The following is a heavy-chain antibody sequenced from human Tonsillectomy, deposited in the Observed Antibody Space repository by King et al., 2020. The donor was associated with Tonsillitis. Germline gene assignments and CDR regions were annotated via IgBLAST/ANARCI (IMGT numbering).Heavy chain of an antibody. J-gene: IGHJ4*02. CDR3: ARTSTWSIGYDFDY. D-gene: IGHD3-16*01. CDR2: IWYDGGIR. V-gene: IGHV3-33*01. Sequence: VQLVESGGGVVQPGRSLRLSCAASGFSFSSHGMHWVRQAPGKGLEWVAVIWYDGGIRYYADSVKGRFTISRDNSKDTLYLQMNSLRAEDTAVYYCARTSTWSIGYDFDYWGQGTLVTVSS. CDR1: GFSFSSHG.